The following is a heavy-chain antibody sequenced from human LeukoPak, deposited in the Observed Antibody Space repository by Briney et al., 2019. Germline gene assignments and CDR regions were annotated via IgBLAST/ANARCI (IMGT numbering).Heavy chain of an antibody. V-gene: IGHV3-23*01. D-gene: IGHD5-24*01. Sequence: GGTLRLSCAASGFTFSSYGMSWVRQAPGKGLEWVSAISGSGGSTYYADSVKGRFTISRDNSKNTLYLQMNSLRAEDTAVYYCAKDLEMATIRDAFDIWGQGTMVTVSS. CDR1: GFTFSSYG. J-gene: IGHJ3*02. CDR3: AKDLEMATIRDAFDI. CDR2: ISGSGGST.